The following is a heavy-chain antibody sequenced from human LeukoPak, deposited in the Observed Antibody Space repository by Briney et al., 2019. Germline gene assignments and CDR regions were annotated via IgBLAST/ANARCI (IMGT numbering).Heavy chain of an antibody. V-gene: IGHV1-2*02. CDR1: GYTLTGYY. J-gene: IGHJ4*02. CDR2: IDPNSGGT. D-gene: IGHD3-22*01. Sequence: VASVKVSCKASGYTLTGYYMHWVRQAPGQGLEWTGWIDPNSGGTSYAQKFQGRVTMTSDTSISTAYMELTRLSFDDTALYYCARPYYYYDSTGLFDYWGQGTLVTVSS. CDR3: ARPYYYYDSTGLFDY.